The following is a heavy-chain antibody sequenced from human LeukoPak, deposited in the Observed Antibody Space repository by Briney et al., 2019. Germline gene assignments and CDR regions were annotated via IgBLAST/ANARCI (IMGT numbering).Heavy chain of an antibody. D-gene: IGHD3-9*01. CDR3: AKSEYDDILTGLFDY. V-gene: IGHV3-30*04. J-gene: IGHJ4*02. CDR1: GFTFSSYA. CDR2: ISYDGSNK. Sequence: PGGSLRLSCAASGFTFSSYAMHWVRQAPGKGLEWVAVISYDGSNKYYADSVKGRFTISRDNSKNTLYLQMNSLRAEDTAVYYCAKSEYDDILTGLFDYWGQGTLVTVSS.